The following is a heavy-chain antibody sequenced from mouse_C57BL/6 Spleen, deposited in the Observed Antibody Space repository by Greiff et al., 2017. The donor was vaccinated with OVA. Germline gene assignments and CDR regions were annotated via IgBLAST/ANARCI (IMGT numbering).Heavy chain of an antibody. CDR2: ISSGGDYI. Sequence: EVHLVESGEGLVKPGGSLKLSCAASGFTFSSYAMSWVRQTPEKRLEWVAYISSGGDYIYYADTVKGRFTISRDNARKTLYLQMSSLKSEDTAMYYCTREDYGYFDVWGTGTPVTVSS. J-gene: IGHJ1*03. CDR3: TREDYGYFDV. CDR1: GFTFSSYA. V-gene: IGHV5-9-1*02.